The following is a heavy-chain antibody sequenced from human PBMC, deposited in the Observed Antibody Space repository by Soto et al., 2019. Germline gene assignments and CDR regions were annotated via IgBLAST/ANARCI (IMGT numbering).Heavy chain of an antibody. V-gene: IGHV1-8*01. CDR1: GYTFTSYD. J-gene: IGHJ3*02. CDR2: MNPNSGNT. CDR3: ARQGYDSRGNHFDI. Sequence: QVQLVQSGAEVKKPGASVKVSCKASGYTFTSYDINWVRQATGQGLEWMGWMNPNSGNTGYAQKFQGRVTMTRNTSISTAYMEQSSLRSEDTAVYYCARQGYDSRGNHFDIWGQGTMVTVSS. D-gene: IGHD3-22*01.